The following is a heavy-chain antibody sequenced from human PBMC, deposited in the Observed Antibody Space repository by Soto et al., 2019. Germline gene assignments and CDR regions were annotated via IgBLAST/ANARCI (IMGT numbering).Heavy chain of an antibody. Sequence: ASVKVSCKASGYTFTSYGISWVRQAPGQGLEWMGWISAYNGNTNYAQKLQGRVTMTTDTSTSTAYMELRSLRSDDTAVYYCARESVKVRGVIITSPSNFDYWGQGTLVTVLL. D-gene: IGHD3-10*01. V-gene: IGHV1-18*01. CDR3: ARESVKVRGVIITSPSNFDY. CDR1: GYTFTSYG. J-gene: IGHJ4*02. CDR2: ISAYNGNT.